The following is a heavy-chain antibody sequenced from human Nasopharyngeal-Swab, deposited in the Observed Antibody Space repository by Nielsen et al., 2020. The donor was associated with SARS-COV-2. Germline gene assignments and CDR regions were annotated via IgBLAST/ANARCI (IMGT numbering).Heavy chain of an antibody. V-gene: IGHV4-39*01. CDR2: IYYNGNT. CDR1: GDSIAYSTFY. J-gene: IGHJ4*02. D-gene: IGHD6-13*01. CDR3: VRSSSWYYFDY. Sequence: SETLSLTCTVSGDSIAYSTFYWGWIRQPPGKELEWIGTIYYNGNTYQNPSLKSRLTISVDKSKNQFSLQLSSVTAADTAVYYCVRSSSWYYFDYWAQGTQVTVSS.